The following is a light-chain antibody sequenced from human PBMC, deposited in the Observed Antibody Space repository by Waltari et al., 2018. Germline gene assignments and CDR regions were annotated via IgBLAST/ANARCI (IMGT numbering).Light chain of an antibody. CDR1: SSDVVSYNL. J-gene: IGLJ3*02. V-gene: IGLV2-23*03. CDR3: CSYAGSNTFVV. Sequence: QSALTQPASVSGSPGQSITISCTGTSSDVVSYNLFSWYQQPPGKAPKLMIYEGNKRPSGVSNRFSGSKSGNTASLTISGLQGEDEADYHCCSYAGSNTFVVFGGGTKLTVL. CDR2: EGN.